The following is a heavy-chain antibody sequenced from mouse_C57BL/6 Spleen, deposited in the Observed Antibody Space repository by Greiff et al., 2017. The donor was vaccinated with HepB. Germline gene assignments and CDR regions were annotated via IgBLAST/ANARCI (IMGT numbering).Heavy chain of an antibody. D-gene: IGHD1-1*01. V-gene: IGHV1-4*01. CDR1: GYTFTSYT. Sequence: LQESGAELARPGASVKMSCKASGYTFTSYTMHWVKQRPGQGLEWIGYINPSSGYTKYNQKFKDKATLTADKSSSTAYMQLSSLTSEDSAVYYCARVTTVVAPYFDVWGTGTTVTVSS. CDR3: ARVTTVVAPYFDV. J-gene: IGHJ1*03. CDR2: INPSSGYT.